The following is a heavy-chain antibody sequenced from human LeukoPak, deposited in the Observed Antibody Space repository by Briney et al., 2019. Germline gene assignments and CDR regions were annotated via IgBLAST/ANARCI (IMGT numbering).Heavy chain of an antibody. Sequence: PGGSLRLSCVVSGISLSIYAMTWVRQAPGKGLEWVSYISERGGSTTYADSVKGRFTISRDTSLNTLYLQMNNLRAEDTAVYFCAKRGVVIRGLLVIGYHQEAYHYDFWGQGVLVTVSS. D-gene: IGHD3-10*01. J-gene: IGHJ4*02. CDR1: GISLSIYA. V-gene: IGHV3-23*01. CDR2: ISERGGST. CDR3: AKRGVVIRGLLVIGYHQEAYHYDF.